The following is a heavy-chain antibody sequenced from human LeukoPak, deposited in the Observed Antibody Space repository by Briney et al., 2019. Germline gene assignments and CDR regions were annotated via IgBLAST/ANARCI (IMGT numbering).Heavy chain of an antibody. CDR1: GGSISSYY. D-gene: IGHD3-9*01. CDR3: ARDGDYDILTGYLHAFDI. J-gene: IGHJ3*02. V-gene: IGHV4-4*07. CDR2: IYTSGST. Sequence: PSETLSLTCTVSGGSISSYYWSWIRQPAGKGLDWIGRIYTSGSTNYNPSLKSRVTMSVDTSKNQFSLKLSSVTAAGTAVYYCARDGDYDILTGYLHAFDIWGQGTMVTVSS.